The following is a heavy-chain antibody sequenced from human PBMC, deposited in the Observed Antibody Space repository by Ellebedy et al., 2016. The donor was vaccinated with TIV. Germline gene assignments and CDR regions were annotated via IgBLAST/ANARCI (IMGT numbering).Heavy chain of an antibody. D-gene: IGHD3-10*02. J-gene: IGHJ4*02. CDR3: ARHVKTMFDLYYFDY. Sequence: MPSETLSLTCIVYGGFFTNFSLSWLRQPPGRGLEWIAELHHSETPDYNPSLKGRVAISHDTSNDQFSLNLTSVTAADTAVYYCARHVKTMFDLYYFDYWGQGTLVTVSS. CDR2: LHHSETP. CDR1: GGFFTNFS. V-gene: IGHV4-34*01.